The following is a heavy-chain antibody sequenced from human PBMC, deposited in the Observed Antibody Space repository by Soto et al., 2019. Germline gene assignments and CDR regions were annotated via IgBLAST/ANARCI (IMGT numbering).Heavy chain of an antibody. Sequence: GGSLRLSCAASGFTFSTYAMSWVRQAPGKGLEWVSAISGSGGSTYYADSVKGRFTISRDNSKNTVFLQMNSLRVEDTAIYYCAKDAMAGNGDYDWFDLWGQGTLVTVSS. V-gene: IGHV3-23*01. CDR1: GFTFSTYA. CDR2: ISGSGGST. J-gene: IGHJ5*02. D-gene: IGHD6-19*01. CDR3: AKDAMAGNGDYDWFDL.